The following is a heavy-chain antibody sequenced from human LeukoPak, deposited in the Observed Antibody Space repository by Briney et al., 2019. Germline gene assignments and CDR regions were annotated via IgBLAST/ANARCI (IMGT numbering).Heavy chain of an antibody. CDR3: ARIAAAGPDDY. V-gene: IGHV4-34*01. Sequence: PSETLSLTCAVYGGSFSGYYWSWIRQPPGKGLEWIGEINHSGSTNYNPSLKSRVTISVDTSKNQFSLKLSSVTAADTAVYYCARIAAAGPDDYWGQGTLVTVSS. D-gene: IGHD6-13*01. CDR1: GGSFSGYY. J-gene: IGHJ4*02. CDR2: INHSGST.